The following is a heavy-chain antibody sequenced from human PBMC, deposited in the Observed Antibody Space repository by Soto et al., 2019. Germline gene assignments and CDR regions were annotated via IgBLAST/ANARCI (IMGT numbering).Heavy chain of an antibody. D-gene: IGHD2-8*01. CDR1: GGTFSSYA. Sequence: SVKVSCKASGGTFSSYAISWVRQAPGQGLEWMGGIIPIFGTANYAQKFQGRVTITADESTSTAYMELSSLRSEDTAVYYCARVNGMSLRNYYGMDVWGQGTTVTVSS. J-gene: IGHJ6*02. CDR2: IIPIFGTA. CDR3: ARVNGMSLRNYYGMDV. V-gene: IGHV1-69*13.